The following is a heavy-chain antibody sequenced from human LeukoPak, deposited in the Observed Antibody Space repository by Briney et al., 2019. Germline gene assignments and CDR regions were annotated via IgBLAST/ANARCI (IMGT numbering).Heavy chain of an antibody. J-gene: IGHJ4*02. V-gene: IGHV4-34*01. CDR1: GGSFSGYY. D-gene: IGHD1-26*01. CDR3: ARGGGVGAYSLY. CDR2: INHSGST. Sequence: SETLSLTCAVYGGSFSGYYWSWIRQPPGKGLEWIGEINHSGSTNYNPSLKSRVTISVDTSKNQFSLKLSSVTAADTAVYYCARGGGVGAYSLYWGQGTLVTVSS.